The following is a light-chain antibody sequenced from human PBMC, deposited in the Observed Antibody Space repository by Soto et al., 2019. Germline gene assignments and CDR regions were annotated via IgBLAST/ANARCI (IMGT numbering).Light chain of an antibody. V-gene: IGKV3-20*01. CDR1: QSVSSSN. CDR3: QQYGSSPLT. Sequence: EIVLTQSPGTLSLSPGERATLSCRASQSVSSSNLAWYQQKPGQPPRLLIYGASSRATGIPDRFSGSGSGTEFTLTISRLEPEDFAVYFCQQYGSSPLTFGGGTKVEIK. J-gene: IGKJ4*01. CDR2: GAS.